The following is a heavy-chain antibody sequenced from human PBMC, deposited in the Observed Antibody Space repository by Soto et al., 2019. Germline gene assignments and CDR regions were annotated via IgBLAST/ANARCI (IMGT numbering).Heavy chain of an antibody. D-gene: IGHD2-2*01. Sequence: SVKGAGKASGGTFSSYAISWVRQEPGQGLEWMGGIIPIFGTANYAQKFQGRVTITADESTSTAYMELSSLRSEDTAVYYCARSYCSSTSCRPAPRGYYYYGMDVWGQGTTVTVSS. CDR2: IIPIFGTA. V-gene: IGHV1-69*13. J-gene: IGHJ6*02. CDR3: ARSYCSSTSCRPAPRGYYYYGMDV. CDR1: GGTFSSYA.